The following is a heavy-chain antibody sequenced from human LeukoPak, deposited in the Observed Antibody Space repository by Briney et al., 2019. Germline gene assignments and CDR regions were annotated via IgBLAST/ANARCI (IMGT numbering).Heavy chain of an antibody. D-gene: IGHD5-18*01. Sequence: RGSLRLSCAASGFTFSNYEMNWVRQAPGKGLEWVSYISSSGTTIYYADSVKGRFTISRDNARNSLYLQMNSLRAEDTALYYCARAKSEYSSKNFDYWGQGTLVTVSS. V-gene: IGHV3-48*03. J-gene: IGHJ4*02. CDR2: ISSSGTTI. CDR3: ARAKSEYSSKNFDY. CDR1: GFTFSNYE.